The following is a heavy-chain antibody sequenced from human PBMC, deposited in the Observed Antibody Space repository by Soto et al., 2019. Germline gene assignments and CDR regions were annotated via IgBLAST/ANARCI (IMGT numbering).Heavy chain of an antibody. CDR1: GFTFSDYY. D-gene: IGHD1-26*01. CDR2: ISSSSSYT. V-gene: IGHV3-11*06. Sequence: ESGGGLVKPGGSLRLSCAASGFTFSDYYMSWIRQAPGKGLEWVSYISSSSSYTNYADSVKGRFTISRDNAKNSLYLQMNSLRAEDTAVYYCARLVGATLDYFDYWGQGTLVTVSS. J-gene: IGHJ4*02. CDR3: ARLVGATLDYFDY.